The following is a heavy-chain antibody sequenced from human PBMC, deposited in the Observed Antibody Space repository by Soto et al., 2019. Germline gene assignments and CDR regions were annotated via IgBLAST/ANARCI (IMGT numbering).Heavy chain of an antibody. D-gene: IGHD3-10*01. CDR3: AHSAMVRGVTNWFDP. V-gene: IGHV2-70*11. CDR1: GFSLSTSGMC. Sequence: ESGPTLVNPTQTLTLTCTFSGFSLSTSGMCVSWIRQPPGKALEWLARIDWDDDKYYSTSLKTRLTISKDTSKNQVVLTMTNMDPVDTATYYCAHSAMVRGVTNWFDPWGQGTLVTVSS. CDR2: IDWDDDK. J-gene: IGHJ5*02.